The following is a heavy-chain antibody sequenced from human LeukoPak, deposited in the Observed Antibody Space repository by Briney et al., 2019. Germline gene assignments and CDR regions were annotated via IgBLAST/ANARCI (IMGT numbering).Heavy chain of an antibody. CDR1: GFAFGRYT. CDR2: ISFDKTTK. V-gene: IGHV3-33*01. D-gene: IGHD3-22*01. CDR3: VRDVQGREETVVGDY. J-gene: IGHJ4*02. Sequence: GGSLRLSCAASGFAFGRYTMHWVRQPPGKGLEWVAVISFDKTTKDYGDSVKGRFTISRDNSENKVYLQMNNVRVDDTAVYYCVRDVQGREETVVGDYWGQGTRVTVSS.